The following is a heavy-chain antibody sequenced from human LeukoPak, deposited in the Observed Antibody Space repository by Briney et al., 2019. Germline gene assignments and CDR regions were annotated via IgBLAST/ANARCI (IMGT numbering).Heavy chain of an antibody. CDR3: AQYGDYVS. V-gene: IGHV3-9*01. D-gene: IGHD4-17*01. Sequence: QAGGSLRLSCAATGFTLDDYTKHWVRQAPGQGLPRVSGTSWNSGSIGYADSVKGRFTISRDNAKNSLYLQMNSLRAEDTALYYCAQYGDYVSWGQGTLVTVSS. CDR2: TSWNSGSI. CDR1: GFTLDDYT. J-gene: IGHJ1*01.